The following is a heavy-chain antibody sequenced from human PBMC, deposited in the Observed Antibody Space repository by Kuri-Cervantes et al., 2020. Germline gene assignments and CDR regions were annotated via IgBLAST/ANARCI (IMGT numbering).Heavy chain of an antibody. J-gene: IGHJ6*02. CDR1: GYTFTSYA. Sequence: ASVKVSCKAPGYTFTSYAMNWVRQAPGQGLEWMGWINTNTGNPTYAQGFTGRFVFSLDTSVSTAYLQISSLKAEDTAVYYCARGYYYGSGSFVKHQNYYYYGMDVWGQGTTVTVSS. CDR3: ARGYYYGSGSFVKHQNYYYYGMDV. V-gene: IGHV7-4-1*02. D-gene: IGHD3-10*01. CDR2: INTNTGNP.